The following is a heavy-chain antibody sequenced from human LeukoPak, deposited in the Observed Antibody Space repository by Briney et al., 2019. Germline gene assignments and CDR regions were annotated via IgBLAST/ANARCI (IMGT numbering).Heavy chain of an antibody. J-gene: IGHJ4*02. Sequence: GASVKVSCKASGYTFTGYFIHGVRQAPGQGLEWMGWINPNSGDTNYAQKFQGRDSMTRDTSTRTAYLEVSSLRSDDTAVYYCARVWDLRERPFNYWGQGTLVTVSS. V-gene: IGHV1-2*02. CDR2: INPNSGDT. D-gene: IGHD3-16*01. CDR1: GYTFTGYF. CDR3: ARVWDLRERPFNY.